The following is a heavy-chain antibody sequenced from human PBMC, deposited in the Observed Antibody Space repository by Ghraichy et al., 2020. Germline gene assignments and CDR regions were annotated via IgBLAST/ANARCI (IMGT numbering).Heavy chain of an antibody. CDR2: ISGSGDRT. Sequence: GGSLRLSCAASGFTFSSYAMFWVRQVPGKGAESVASISGSGDRTYYSDSVKGRFAISRDNSKNTVDLQMNSLRAEDTAVYYCAKILEADLLSYWYGLDVWGQGTTVTVSS. CDR3: AKILEADLLSYWYGLDV. D-gene: IGHD2-8*02. J-gene: IGHJ6*02. CDR1: GFTFSSYA. V-gene: IGHV3-23*01.